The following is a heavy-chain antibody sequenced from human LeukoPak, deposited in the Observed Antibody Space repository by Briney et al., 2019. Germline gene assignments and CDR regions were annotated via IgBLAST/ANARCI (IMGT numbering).Heavy chain of an antibody. V-gene: IGHV1-18*01. CDR1: GYTFTSYG. Sequence: GASVKVSCKASGYTFTSYGISWVRQAPGQGLEWMGWISAYNGNTNYAQKLQGRVTMTTDTSTSTAYMELRSLRSDDTAVYYCARDPYYDFWSGYYLAPQNYFDYWGQGTLVTVSS. CDR2: ISAYNGNT. J-gene: IGHJ4*02. D-gene: IGHD3-3*01. CDR3: ARDPYYDFWSGYYLAPQNYFDY.